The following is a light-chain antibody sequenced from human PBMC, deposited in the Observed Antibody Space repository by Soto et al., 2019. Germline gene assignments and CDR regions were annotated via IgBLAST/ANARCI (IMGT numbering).Light chain of an antibody. CDR3: MQGLHTPRT. V-gene: IGKV2-28*01. Sequence: IWMTPTQLSLPVTPGEPASISCRSSHSLLHKNGNNHFNWYLQKPGQAPQLLIYMGSKRASGVPDRFSGSGSGTYFTLKISSVEAEDAGVYYCMQGLHTPRTFAQGTKVDIK. CDR2: MGS. CDR1: HSLLHKNGNNH. J-gene: IGKJ1*01.